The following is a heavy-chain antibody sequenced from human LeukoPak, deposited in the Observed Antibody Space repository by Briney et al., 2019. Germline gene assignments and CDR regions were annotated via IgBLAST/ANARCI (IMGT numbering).Heavy chain of an antibody. CDR2: IYYSGST. Sequence: PSETLSLTCTVSGGSISSYYWSWIRQPPGKGLEWIGYIYYSGSTNYNPSLKSRVTISVDTSKNQFSLKLSSVTAADTAVYYCARDDAPGLVAATADAFDIWGQGTMVTISS. D-gene: IGHD2-15*01. J-gene: IGHJ3*02. CDR1: GGSISSYY. V-gene: IGHV4-59*01. CDR3: ARDDAPGLVAATADAFDI.